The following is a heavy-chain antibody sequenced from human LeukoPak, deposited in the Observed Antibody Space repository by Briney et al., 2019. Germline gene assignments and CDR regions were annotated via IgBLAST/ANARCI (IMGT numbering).Heavy chain of an antibody. J-gene: IGHJ4*02. V-gene: IGHV3-21*01. Sequence: GGSLRLSCAASGFTFSSYSMNWVRQAPGKGLEWVSSISSSSSYIYYADSVKGRFTISRDNAKNSLYLQMNSLRAEDTAVYYCARDGKYYYDSSGYYYPIDYWGQGTLVTVSS. CDR1: GFTFSSYS. CDR3: ARDGKYYYDSSGYYYPIDY. D-gene: IGHD3-22*01. CDR2: ISSSSSYI.